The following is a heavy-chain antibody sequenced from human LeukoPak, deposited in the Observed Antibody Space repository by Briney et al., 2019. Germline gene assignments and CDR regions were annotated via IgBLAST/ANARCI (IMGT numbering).Heavy chain of an antibody. J-gene: IGHJ6*03. V-gene: IGHV1-2*02. CDR2: ISPNSGGT. CDR1: GYTFTGYY. Sequence: ASVKVSCKASGYTFTGYYMHWVRQAPGQGLEWMGWISPNSGGTNYAQKFQGRVTMTRDTSISTAYMELSRLRSDDTAVYYCARDTPHTSGSYSPKYYMDVWGKGTTVTISS. D-gene: IGHD1-26*01. CDR3: ARDTPHTSGSYSPKYYMDV.